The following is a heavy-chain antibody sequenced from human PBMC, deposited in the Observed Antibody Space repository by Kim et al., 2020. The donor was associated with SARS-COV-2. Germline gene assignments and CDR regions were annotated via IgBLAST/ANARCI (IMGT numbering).Heavy chain of an antibody. Sequence: NNYNPSLKSRVTISLDKSNNQFSLTRSSVTAADTAVYYCASPDYDSSSFDNWGQGTLVTVSS. D-gene: IGHD3-22*01. CDR2: N. CDR3: ASPDYDSSSFDN. J-gene: IGHJ4*02. V-gene: IGHV4-4*02.